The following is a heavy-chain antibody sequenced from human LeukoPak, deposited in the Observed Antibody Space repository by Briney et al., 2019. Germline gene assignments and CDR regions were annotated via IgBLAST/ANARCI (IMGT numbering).Heavy chain of an antibody. Sequence: ASVKVSCQASGYTFTSYDINWVRQATGQGLEWMGWMNPNSGNTGYAQKLQGRVTITRNTSISTAYMELSSLRSEDTAVYYCARGDTMVRGVIISCAFDIWGQGTMVTVSS. CDR1: GYTFTSYD. D-gene: IGHD3-10*01. J-gene: IGHJ3*02. V-gene: IGHV1-8*03. CDR2: MNPNSGNT. CDR3: ARGDTMVRGVIISCAFDI.